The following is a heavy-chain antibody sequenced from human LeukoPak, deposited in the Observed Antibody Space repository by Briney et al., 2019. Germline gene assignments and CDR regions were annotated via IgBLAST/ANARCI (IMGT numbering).Heavy chain of an antibody. CDR1: GFTFSSYS. D-gene: IGHD6-19*01. CDR3: AREYSSGWYFGIFDY. V-gene: IGHV3-21*01. J-gene: IGHJ4*02. CDR2: ISSSSSYI. Sequence: KSGGSLRLSCAASGFTFSSYSMNWVRQAPGKGLEWVSSISSSSSYIYYADSVKGRFTISRDNAKNSLYLQMNSLRAEDTAVYYCAREYSSGWYFGIFDYWGQGTLVTVSS.